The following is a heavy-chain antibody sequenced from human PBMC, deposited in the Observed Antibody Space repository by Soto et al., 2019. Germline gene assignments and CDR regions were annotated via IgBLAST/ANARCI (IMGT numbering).Heavy chain of an antibody. CDR3: ARVVLRFLEWSPNWFDP. CDR2: IIPIFGTA. J-gene: IGHJ5*02. Sequence: QVQLVQSGAEVKKPGSSVKVSCKASGGTFSSYAISWVRQAPGQGLEWMGGIIPIFGTANYAQKFQGRVTITEDKSTSTAYMELSSLRAEDTAVYYCARVVLRFLEWSPNWFDPWGQGALVTVSS. V-gene: IGHV1-69*06. D-gene: IGHD3-3*01. CDR1: GGTFSSYA.